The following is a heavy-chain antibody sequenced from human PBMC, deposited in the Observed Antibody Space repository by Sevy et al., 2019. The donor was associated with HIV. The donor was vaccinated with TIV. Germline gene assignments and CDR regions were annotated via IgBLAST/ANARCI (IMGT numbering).Heavy chain of an antibody. CDR1: GFTVNDKY. CDR3: VGLFLSYRSGWSYFDY. D-gene: IGHD6-19*01. CDR2: IFSSGST. J-gene: IGHJ4*02. Sequence: GGSLRLSCAISGFTVNDKYIIWVRQAPGKGLEWVSVIFSSGSTYYADSAKGRFTISRANSKNTVDLQMNSVRAEDTAVYYCVGLFLSYRSGWSYFDYWGQGTLVTVSS. V-gene: IGHV3-66*02.